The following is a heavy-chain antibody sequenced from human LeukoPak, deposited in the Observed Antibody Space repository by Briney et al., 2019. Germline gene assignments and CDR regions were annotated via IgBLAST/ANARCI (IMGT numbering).Heavy chain of an antibody. Sequence: SGGSLRLSCAASGFNFRAYTMNWVRRAPGKGLEWVSSISSSSSFIYYADSVKGRFTISRDNAKNSLYLQMNSLRAEDTALYYCAREGTTSEYLLYSFYGFDVWGQGTTVTVSS. CDR3: AREGTTSEYLLYSFYGFDV. V-gene: IGHV3-21*01. D-gene: IGHD2-21*01. CDR2: ISSSSSFI. CDR1: GFNFRAYT. J-gene: IGHJ6*02.